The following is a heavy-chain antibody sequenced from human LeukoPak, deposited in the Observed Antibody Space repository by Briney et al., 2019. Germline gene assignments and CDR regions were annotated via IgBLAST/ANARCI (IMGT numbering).Heavy chain of an antibody. D-gene: IGHD2-15*01. CDR2: MNPNSGNT. Sequence: ASVKVSCKASGYTFTSYDINWVRQATGQGLEWMGWMNPNSGNTGYAQKFQGRVTMTRNTSIGTAYMELSSLRSEDTAVYYCARGLGYCSGVSCPPFDYWGQGTLVTVSS. CDR3: ARGLGYCSGVSCPPFDY. J-gene: IGHJ4*02. V-gene: IGHV1-8*01. CDR1: GYTFTSYD.